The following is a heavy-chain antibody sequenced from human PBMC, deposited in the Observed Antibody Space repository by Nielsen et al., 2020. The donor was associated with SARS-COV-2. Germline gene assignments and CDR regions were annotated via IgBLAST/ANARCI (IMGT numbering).Heavy chain of an antibody. CDR2: ISTHTGTP. J-gene: IGHJ4*02. V-gene: IGHV1-18*04. CDR1: GFAFTSYG. CDR3: ARDFDY. Sequence: ASVKVSCTTSGFAFTSYGISWVRQAPGQGLEWMGWISTHTGTPTYAESFQGRVTMTRDTATNTAYMELRTLTSDDTAVYYCARDFDYWGQGTLVTVSS.